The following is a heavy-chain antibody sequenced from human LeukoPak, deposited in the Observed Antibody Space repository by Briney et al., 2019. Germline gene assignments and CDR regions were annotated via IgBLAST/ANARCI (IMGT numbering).Heavy chain of an antibody. CDR3: ARGVGLGYGSGSYYFDY. CDR2: INHSGST. CDR1: GGSFSGYY. J-gene: IGHJ4*02. D-gene: IGHD3-10*01. V-gene: IGHV4-34*01. Sequence: SETLSLTCAVYGGSFSGYYWSWIHQPPGKGLEWIGEINHSGSTNYNPSLKSRVTISVDTSKNQFSLKLSSVTAADTAVYYCARGVGLGYGSGSYYFDYWGQGTLVTVSS.